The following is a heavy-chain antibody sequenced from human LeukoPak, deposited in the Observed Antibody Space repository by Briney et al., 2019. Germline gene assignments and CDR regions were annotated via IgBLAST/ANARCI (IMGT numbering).Heavy chain of an antibody. V-gene: IGHV1-18*01. CDR1: GYTLTELS. D-gene: IGHD2-2*01. J-gene: IGHJ5*02. Sequence: ASVKVSCKVSGYTLTELSMHWVRQAPGQGLEWMGWISAYNGNTNYAQKLQGRVTMTTDTSTSTAYMELRSLRSDDTAVYYCARVVVVVPADNGGWFDPWGQGTLVTVSS. CDR3: ARVVVVVPADNGGWFDP. CDR2: ISAYNGNT.